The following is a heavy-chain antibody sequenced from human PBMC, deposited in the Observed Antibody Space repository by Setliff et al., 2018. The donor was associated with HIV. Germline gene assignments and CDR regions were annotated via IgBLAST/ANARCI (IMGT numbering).Heavy chain of an antibody. J-gene: IGHJ6*03. D-gene: IGHD3-9*01. Sequence: ASVKVSCKPSEYSFTSYDINWVRQATGQGLEWMGWISAYTGDTYSAQTLQGRVTMTTDTSTKTAYLELRSLRSDDTAMYYCARIGPDYDILTGYRDYYYMDVWGKGTTVTVSS. CDR2: ISAYTGDT. CDR3: ARIGPDYDILTGYRDYYYMDV. CDR1: EYSFTSYD. V-gene: IGHV1-18*04.